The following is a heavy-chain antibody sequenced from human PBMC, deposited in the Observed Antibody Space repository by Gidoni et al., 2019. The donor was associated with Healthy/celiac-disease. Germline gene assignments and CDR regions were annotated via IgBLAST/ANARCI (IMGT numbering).Heavy chain of an antibody. CDR3: ARDPGFPQRHAFDI. J-gene: IGHJ3*02. D-gene: IGHD6-25*01. Sequence: QVQLQESGPGLVKPSETLSLTCTVSGCSISSYYWSWIRQPPGKGLEWIGYIYYSGSTNYNPSLKSRVTISVDTSKNQFSLKLSSVTAADTAVYYCARDPGFPQRHAFDIWGQGTMVTVSS. CDR2: IYYSGST. CDR1: GCSISSYY. V-gene: IGHV4-59*01.